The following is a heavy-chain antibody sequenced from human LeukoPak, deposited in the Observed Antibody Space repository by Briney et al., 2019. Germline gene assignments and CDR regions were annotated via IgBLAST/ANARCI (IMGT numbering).Heavy chain of an antibody. CDR1: GGSISNSNYY. Sequence: SETLSLTCTVSGGSISNSNYYWGWVRQPPGKGLEWIGTIYYSGNTYYTPSLKSRGTISVDTSKNQFSLRLSSVTAADTAVYFCMRHEEEDGYNAKPFDFWGQGTLVTVSS. V-gene: IGHV4-39*01. D-gene: IGHD5-24*01. J-gene: IGHJ4*02. CDR2: IYYSGNT. CDR3: MRHEEEDGYNAKPFDF.